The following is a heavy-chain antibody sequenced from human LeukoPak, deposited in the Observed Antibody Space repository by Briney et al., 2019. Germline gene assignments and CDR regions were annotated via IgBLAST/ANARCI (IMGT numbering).Heavy chain of an antibody. CDR3: AKGGTYSGSYLDY. Sequence: SETLSLTCTVSGGSIRGFYWSWLRQPPGKGLEWIGYFYYSGDTNYNPALEGRVTISVDTSKNQFSLKLSSVTAADTAVYYCAKGGTYSGSYLDYWGQGTLVTVSS. CDR2: FYYSGDT. CDR1: GGSIRGFY. J-gene: IGHJ4*02. D-gene: IGHD1-26*01. V-gene: IGHV4-59*12.